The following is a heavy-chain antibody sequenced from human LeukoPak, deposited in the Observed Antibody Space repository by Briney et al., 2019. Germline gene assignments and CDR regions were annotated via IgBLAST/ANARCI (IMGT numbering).Heavy chain of an antibody. V-gene: IGHV1-2*02. CDR2: INPNSGGT. J-gene: IGHJ5*02. Sequence: GASVTVSCKASGYTFTCYYMHWLRQAPGQGLEWMGWINPNSGGTNYAQKFQGRVTMTRDTSISTAYMELSRLRSDDTAVYYCARVGYECMPLGWFDPWGQGTLVTVSS. CDR1: GYTFTCYY. CDR3: ARVGYECMPLGWFDP. D-gene: IGHD2-8*01.